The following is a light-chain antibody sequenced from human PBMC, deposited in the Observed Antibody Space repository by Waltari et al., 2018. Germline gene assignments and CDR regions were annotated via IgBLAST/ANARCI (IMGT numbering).Light chain of an antibody. Sequence: QSVLTQPPSVSGTPGQRVTISCSGSTSNIGAGHDVHWYQHLPGTAPKLLIYGNNNRPSGVPDRFSGSKAGTSASLAITVLQADDEADYFCQSFDNMLSGGVVFGGGTKLAVL. J-gene: IGLJ2*01. CDR3: QSFDNMLSGGVV. CDR1: TSNIGAGHD. CDR2: GNN. V-gene: IGLV1-40*01.